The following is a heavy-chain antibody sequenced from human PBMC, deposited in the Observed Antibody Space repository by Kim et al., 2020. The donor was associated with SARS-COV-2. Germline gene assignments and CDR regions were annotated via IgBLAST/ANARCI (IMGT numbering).Heavy chain of an antibody. V-gene: IGHV4-59*13. Sequence: SETLSLTCTVSGGSISSYYWSWIRQPPGKGLEWIGYIYYSGSTNYNPSLKSRVTISVDTSKNQFSLKLSSVTAADTAVYYCARDKGKIGYYYYGMDVWGQGTTVTVSS. CDR2: IYYSGST. J-gene: IGHJ6*02. CDR3: ARDKGKIGYYYYGMDV. CDR1: GGSISSYY.